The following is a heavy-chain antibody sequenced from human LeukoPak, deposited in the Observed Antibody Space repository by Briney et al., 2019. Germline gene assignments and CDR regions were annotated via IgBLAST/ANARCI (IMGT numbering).Heavy chain of an antibody. CDR1: GVSISSSNSY. CDR3: AREQQLVPGWFDP. J-gene: IGHJ5*02. D-gene: IGHD6-13*01. V-gene: IGHV4-39*02. CDR2: IYYSGNT. Sequence: SETLSLTCTVSGVSISSSNSYWGWIRQPPGKGLEWIGSIYYSGNTYYNASLKSQVSISIDTSKNQFSLKLTSVTAADTAVYYCAREQQLVPGWFDPWGQGTLVTVSS.